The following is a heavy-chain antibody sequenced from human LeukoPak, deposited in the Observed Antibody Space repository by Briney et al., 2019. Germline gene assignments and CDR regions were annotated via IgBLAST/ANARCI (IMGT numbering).Heavy chain of an antibody. J-gene: IGHJ4*02. CDR3: VRRSYYDTSGYYYY. CDR1: GGFMSSGDYY. D-gene: IGHD3-22*01. Sequence: PSQTQSLTCTVSGGFMSSGDYYWTWIRQHRARVLVWIGTIYCSGSTYYNPSLKSRLTISVDTSRTQFSLKLSSVTAADTPVYFCVRRSYYDTSGYYYYWGQGTLVTVSS. V-gene: IGHV4-30-2*03. CDR2: IYCSGST.